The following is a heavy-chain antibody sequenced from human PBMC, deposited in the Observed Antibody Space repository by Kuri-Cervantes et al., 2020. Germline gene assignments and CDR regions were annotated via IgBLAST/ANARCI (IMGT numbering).Heavy chain of an antibody. CDR3: ATSTVVVPAASYYYHYYGMDV. D-gene: IGHD2-2*01. J-gene: IGHJ6*02. V-gene: IGHV1-2*02. Sequence: ASVKVSCKASGYTFTGYYMHWVRQAPGQGLEWMGWINPNSGGTNYAQKFQGRATMTRDTSISTAYMELSRLRSDDTAVYYCATSTVVVPAASYYYHYYGMDVWGQGTTVTVSS. CDR1: GYTFTGYY. CDR2: INPNSGGT.